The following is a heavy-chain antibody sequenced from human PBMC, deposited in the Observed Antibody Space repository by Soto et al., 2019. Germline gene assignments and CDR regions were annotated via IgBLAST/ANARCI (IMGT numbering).Heavy chain of an antibody. D-gene: IGHD2-2*01. V-gene: IGHV1-69*01. J-gene: IGHJ6*02. CDR2: IIPIFGTA. CDR3: ARGNTVYCSSTSCYYYGMDV. CDR1: GGTFSSYA. Sequence: QVQLVQSGAEVKKPGSSVKVSCKASGGTFSSYAISWVRQAPGQGLEWMGGIIPIFGTANYAQKFQGRVTITADESTSTAYMELSSLRSEDKAVYYCARGNTVYCSSTSCYYYGMDVWGQGTTVTVSS.